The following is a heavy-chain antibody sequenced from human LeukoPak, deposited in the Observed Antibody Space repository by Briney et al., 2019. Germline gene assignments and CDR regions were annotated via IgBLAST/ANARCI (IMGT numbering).Heavy chain of an antibody. CDR2: INAGNGNT. Sequence: ASVKVSCKASGYTFTSYAMHWVRQAPGQRLEWMGWINAGNGNTKYSQKFQGRVTITRDTSASTAFMELSSLRSEDTAVYYCARVGPIAAADANWFDPWDQGTLVTVSS. CDR1: GYTFTSYA. J-gene: IGHJ5*02. V-gene: IGHV1-3*01. CDR3: ARVGPIAAADANWFDP. D-gene: IGHD6-13*01.